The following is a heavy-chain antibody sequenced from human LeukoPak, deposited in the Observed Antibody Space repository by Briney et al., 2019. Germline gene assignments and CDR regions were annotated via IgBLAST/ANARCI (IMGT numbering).Heavy chain of an antibody. CDR1: GYTFTGYY. Sequence: SSVNVSCKASGYTFTGYYIHGVRQAAGEGLEGVGWIYPNSGDTYYAQKFHGRVTMTRDTSINTAYMDLSRLTYDDTGVYFCARPPHELVSAALLDYWGQGTLLTDSS. CDR3: ARPPHELVSAALLDY. D-gene: IGHD2-2*01. J-gene: IGHJ4*02. V-gene: IGHV1-2*02. CDR2: IYPNSGDT.